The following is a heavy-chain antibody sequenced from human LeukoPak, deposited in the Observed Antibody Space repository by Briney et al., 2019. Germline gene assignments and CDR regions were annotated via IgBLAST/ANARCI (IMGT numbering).Heavy chain of an antibody. CDR2: IYTSGST. D-gene: IGHD5-18*01. Sequence: SETLSLTCTVSGGSISTYYWSWIRQPAGKGLEWIGRIYTSGSTNYNPSLKSRLTMSVDTSKTQFSLKLSSVTAADTAVYYCAGDANGYSFGDYFDYWGQGTLVTVSS. CDR3: AGDANGYSFGDYFDY. CDR1: GGSISTYY. J-gene: IGHJ4*02. V-gene: IGHV4-4*07.